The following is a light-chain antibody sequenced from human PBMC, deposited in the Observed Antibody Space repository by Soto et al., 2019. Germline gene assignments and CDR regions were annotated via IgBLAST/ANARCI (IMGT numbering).Light chain of an antibody. J-gene: IGKJ1*01. CDR3: QQYMWT. CDR2: KAS. V-gene: IGKV1-5*03. Sequence: IRMTQSPSFLSASVGDRVTITCRASQSISSWLAWYQQKPGKAPKLLIYKASNLASGVTSRFIGSGSVTEFTLTISSLQPDDSATYYCQQYMWTFGQGTKVDIK. CDR1: QSISSW.